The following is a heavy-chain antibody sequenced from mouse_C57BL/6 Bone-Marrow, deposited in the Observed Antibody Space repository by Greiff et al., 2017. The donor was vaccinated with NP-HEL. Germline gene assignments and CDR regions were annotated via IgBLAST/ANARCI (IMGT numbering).Heavy chain of an antibody. CDR2: IWTGGGT. J-gene: IGHJ4*01. Sequence: VQLQESGPGLVAPSQSLSITCTVSGFSLTSYAISWVRQPPGKGLEWLGVIWTGGGTNYNSALKSRLSISKDNSKSQVFLKMNSLQTDDTARYYCARLDDGYWLACAMDYWGQGTSVTVSS. D-gene: IGHD2-3*01. V-gene: IGHV2-9-1*01. CDR1: GFSLTSYA. CDR3: ARLDDGYWLACAMDY.